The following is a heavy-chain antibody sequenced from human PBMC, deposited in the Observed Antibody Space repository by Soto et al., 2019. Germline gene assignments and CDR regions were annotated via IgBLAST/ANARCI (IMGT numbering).Heavy chain of an antibody. CDR2: ISSSSSTI. Sequence: EVQLVESGGGLVQPGGSLRLSCAASGFTFSSYSMNWVRQAPGKGLEWVSYISSSSSTIYYADSVKGRFTISRDNAKNSLYLQMNSLRAEDTAVYYCARVLQTGCSGGSCYFSLGAFDIWGQGTMVTVSS. D-gene: IGHD2-15*01. J-gene: IGHJ3*02. CDR3: ARVLQTGCSGGSCYFSLGAFDI. CDR1: GFTFSSYS. V-gene: IGHV3-48*01.